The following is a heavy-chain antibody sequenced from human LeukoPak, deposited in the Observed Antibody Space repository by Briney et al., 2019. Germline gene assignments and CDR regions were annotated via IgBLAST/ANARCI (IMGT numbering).Heavy chain of an antibody. CDR1: GGSISSSSYY. V-gene: IGHV4-39*01. D-gene: IGHD6-13*01. CDR2: IYYSGST. J-gene: IGHJ5*02. CDR3: ARLSPTAAWGFDP. Sequence: SETLSLTCTVSGGSISSSSYYWGWIRQPPGKGLEWIGSIYYSGSTYYNPSLKSRVTISVDTSKNQFSLKLSSVTAADTAVYYCARLSPTAAWGFDPWGQGTLVTVSS.